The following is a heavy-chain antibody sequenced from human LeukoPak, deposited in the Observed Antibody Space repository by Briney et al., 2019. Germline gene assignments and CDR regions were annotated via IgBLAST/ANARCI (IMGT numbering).Heavy chain of an antibody. CDR3: ARKIAATWYFDF. J-gene: IGHJ4*02. CDR1: GGSISSNGYY. D-gene: IGHD2-21*01. CDR2: IHYSGTT. V-gene: IGHV4-39*07. Sequence: PSETLSLTCTVSGGSISSNGYYWGWIRQPPGAGLEWIGTIHYSGTTYYNPSLKSRVTISVDTSKNQFSLKLTSVTAADTAVYYCARKIAATWYFDFWGQGTLVTVSS.